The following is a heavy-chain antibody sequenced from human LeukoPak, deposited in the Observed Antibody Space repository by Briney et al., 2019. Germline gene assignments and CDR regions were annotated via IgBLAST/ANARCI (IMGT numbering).Heavy chain of an antibody. J-gene: IGHJ4*02. CDR2: FDPEDGET. V-gene: IGHV1-24*01. CDR1: GYTLTELS. Sequence: ASVKVSCKVSGYTLTELSMHWVRQAPGKGLEWMGGFDPEDGETIYAQKFQGRVTMTEDTSTDTAYMELSSLRSEDTAVYYYSTGDPITMVRGVISPMFDYWGQGTLVTVSS. D-gene: IGHD3-10*01. CDR3: STGDPITMVRGVISPMFDY.